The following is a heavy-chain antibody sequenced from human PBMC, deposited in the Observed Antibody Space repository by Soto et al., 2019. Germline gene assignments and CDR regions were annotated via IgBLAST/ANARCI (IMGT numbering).Heavy chain of an antibody. V-gene: IGHV4-34*01. Sequence: QVQLQQWGAGLLKPSETLSLTCAVYGGSFSGYYWSWIRQPPGKGLEWIGEINHSGSTNYNPSLKSRVTISVDTAKNQFSLKLSSVTAADTAVYYCARGSIVLRVYAHSGGSCYFDYWGQGTLVTVSS. CDR1: GGSFSGYY. J-gene: IGHJ4*02. CDR3: ARGSIVLRVYAHSGGSCYFDY. D-gene: IGHD2-8*01. CDR2: INHSGST.